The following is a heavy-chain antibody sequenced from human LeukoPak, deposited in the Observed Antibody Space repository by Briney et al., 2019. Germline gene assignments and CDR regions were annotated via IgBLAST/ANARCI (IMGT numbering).Heavy chain of an antibody. CDR3: AFYDDCSGYGRYFDY. V-gene: IGHV4-39*01. J-gene: IGHJ4*02. Sequence: SESLTLTCTVSGVSFSSSGEYWGWQPPPAGLGLVWIVIISSSGSTYYDPALGGGVTISVDTSKQLFSLKLSSVTAADTAVYYCAFYDDCSGYGRYFDYWGQGTLVTVSS. D-gene: IGHD3-22*01. CDR2: ISSSGST. CDR1: GVSFSSSGEY.